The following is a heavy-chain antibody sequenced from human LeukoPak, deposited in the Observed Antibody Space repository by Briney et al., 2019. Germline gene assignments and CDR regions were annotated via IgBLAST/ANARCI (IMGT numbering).Heavy chain of an antibody. CDR3: VSLTPRYCTNGVCFSFDY. Sequence: SVKVSCKASGGTFSSYAISWVRQAPGQGLEWMGGIIPIFGTASYAQKFQGRVTITTDESTITAYMELSSLRSEDTAVYYCVSLTPRYCTNGVCFSFDYWGQGTLVTVSS. V-gene: IGHV1-69*05. D-gene: IGHD2-8*01. CDR1: GGTFSSYA. J-gene: IGHJ4*02. CDR2: IIPIFGTA.